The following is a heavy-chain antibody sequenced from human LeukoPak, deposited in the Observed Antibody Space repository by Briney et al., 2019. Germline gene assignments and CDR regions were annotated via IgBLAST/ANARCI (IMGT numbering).Heavy chain of an antibody. CDR1: GFTFGSYW. CDR3: ASRSGGYSYGYDY. D-gene: IGHD5-18*01. V-gene: IGHV3-7*01. CDR2: IKQDGSEK. J-gene: IGHJ4*02. Sequence: GGSLRLSCAASGFTFGSYWMSWVRQAPGKGLEWVANIKQDGSEKYYVDSVKGRFTISRDNAKNSLYLQMNSLRAEDTAVYYCASRSGGYSYGYDYWGQGTLVTVSS.